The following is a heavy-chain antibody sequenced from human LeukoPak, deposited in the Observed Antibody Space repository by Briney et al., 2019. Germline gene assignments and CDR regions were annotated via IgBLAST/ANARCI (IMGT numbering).Heavy chain of an antibody. CDR2: ISYDGSNK. CDR1: GFTFSSYG. J-gene: IGHJ4*02. D-gene: IGHD6-13*01. Sequence: GGSLRLSCAASGFTFSSYGMHWVRQAPGKGLEWVAVISYDGSNKYYADSVKGRFTISRDNSKNTLYLQMSSLRAEDTAVYYCAKDRPPGYSSSWYYFDYWGQGTLVTVSS. CDR3: AKDRPPGYSSSWYYFDY. V-gene: IGHV3-30*18.